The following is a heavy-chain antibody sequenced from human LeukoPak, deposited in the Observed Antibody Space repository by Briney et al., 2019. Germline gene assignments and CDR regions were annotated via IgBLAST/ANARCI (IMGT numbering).Heavy chain of an antibody. J-gene: IGHJ6*02. D-gene: IGHD3-10*01. CDR3: ARDYGRSRDYGMDV. V-gene: IGHV3-74*01. CDR1: GLTFSSHW. Sequence: AGGSLRLSCAASGLTFSSHWMHWVREAPGKGLVWVSRITNDGSSTTYADSVKGRFTISRDNTKNMLYLQVNSLRAEDTAVYYCARDYGRSRDYGMDVWGPGTTVTVSS. CDR2: ITNDGSST.